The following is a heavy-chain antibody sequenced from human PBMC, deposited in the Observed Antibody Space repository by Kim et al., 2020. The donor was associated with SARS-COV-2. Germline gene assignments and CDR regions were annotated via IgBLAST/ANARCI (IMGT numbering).Heavy chain of an antibody. CDR2: IPSGNDYK. V-gene: IGHV3-21*01. J-gene: IGHJ6*02. CDR1: GFTFSSYG. CDR3: TRDRTMTGNYYYYGMDV. Sequence: GGSLRLSCVASGFTFSSYGMNWVRQAPGKGLEWVSSIPSGNDYKYYADSVKGRFTISRDNAKNSLYLHMNSLRAEDTAVYYCTRDRTMTGNYYYYGMDVWGQGTTVTVSS. D-gene: IGHD1-1*01.